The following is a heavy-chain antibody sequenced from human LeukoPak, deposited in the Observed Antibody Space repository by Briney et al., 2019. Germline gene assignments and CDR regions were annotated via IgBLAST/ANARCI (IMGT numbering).Heavy chain of an antibody. Sequence: ASVKVSCKASGYTFTSYGISWVRQAPGQGLEWMGWISAYNGNTNYAQKFQGRVTMTTDTSTSTAYMELRSLRSDDTAVYYCARTINYDILTGYYIGVYYYYYMDVWGKGTTVTVSS. CDR1: GYTFTSYG. V-gene: IGHV1-18*01. CDR3: ARTINYDILTGYYIGVYYYYYMDV. CDR2: ISAYNGNT. D-gene: IGHD3-9*01. J-gene: IGHJ6*03.